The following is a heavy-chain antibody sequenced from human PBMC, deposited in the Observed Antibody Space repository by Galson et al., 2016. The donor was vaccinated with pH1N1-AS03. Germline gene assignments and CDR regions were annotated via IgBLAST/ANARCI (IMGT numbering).Heavy chain of an antibody. CDR2: IRWDGAT. V-gene: IGHV3-9*01. J-gene: IGHJ4*02. Sequence: SLRLSCAATGLTFDYYAMHWIRQRPGKGLEWVSGIRWDGATGYADSVQGRFTISRDQAKTSLYLQMTSLKIEDTALYYCVRDMGTTTAASGFWGQGILVTVSS. D-gene: IGHD6-13*01. CDR3: VRDMGTTTAASGF. CDR1: GLTFDYYA.